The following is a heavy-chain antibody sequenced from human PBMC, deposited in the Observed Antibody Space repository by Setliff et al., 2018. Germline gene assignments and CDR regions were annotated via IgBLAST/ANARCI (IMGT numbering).Heavy chain of an antibody. V-gene: IGHV1-8*02. Sequence: VKVSCKASGYTFTSYDINWVRQATGQGLEWMGWMNPNSGNTGYAQKFQGRVTMTRNTSISTAYMELSSLRSEDTAVYYCARGRERDYNFWSGYYTYYYYGMDVWGQGTTVTVSS. CDR1: GYTFTSYD. D-gene: IGHD3-3*01. CDR3: ARGRERDYNFWSGYYTYYYYGMDV. J-gene: IGHJ6*02. CDR2: MNPNSGNT.